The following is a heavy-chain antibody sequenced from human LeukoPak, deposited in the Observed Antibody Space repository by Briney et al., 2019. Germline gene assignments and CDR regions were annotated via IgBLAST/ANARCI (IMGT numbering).Heavy chain of an antibody. CDR2: IIPIFGTA. V-gene: IGHV1-69*05. CDR3: ARHGGPYYDSSATRKNWFDP. CDR1: GGTFSSYA. D-gene: IGHD3-22*01. J-gene: IGHJ5*02. Sequence: SVKVSCKASGGTFSSYAISWVRQAPGQGLEWMGGIIPIFGTANYAQKFQGRVTITTDESTSTAYVELSSLRSEDTAVYYCARHGGPYYDSSATRKNWFDPWGQGTLVTVSS.